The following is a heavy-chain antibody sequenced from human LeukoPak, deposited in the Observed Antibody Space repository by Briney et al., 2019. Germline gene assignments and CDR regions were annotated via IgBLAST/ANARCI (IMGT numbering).Heavy chain of an antibody. D-gene: IGHD1-20*01. V-gene: IGHV3-48*01. Sequence: PGGSLRLSCAASGFTFSSYSMNWVRQAPGKGLEWGSYISSSSSTIYHADSVKGRFTISRDNAKNSLYLRMNSLRAEDTAVYYCARDDEPQWSMVITGTDFDIWGQGTMVTVSS. CDR1: GFTFSSYS. CDR2: ISSSSSTI. CDR3: ARDDEPQWSMVITGTDFDI. J-gene: IGHJ3*02.